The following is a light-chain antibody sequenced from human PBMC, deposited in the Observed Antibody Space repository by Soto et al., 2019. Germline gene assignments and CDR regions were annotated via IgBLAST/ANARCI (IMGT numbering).Light chain of an antibody. CDR2: VPS. Sequence: EIVMTQSPATLSVSPGERATLSCRASQSVSSNLAWYQQKPGQAPKLLIYVPSTRATGIPARFSGSGSGTEFTLTISSLQSEDVAVYYCQQYNVWPLTFGGGTKVEFK. V-gene: IGKV3-15*01. CDR1: QSVSSN. CDR3: QQYNVWPLT. J-gene: IGKJ4*01.